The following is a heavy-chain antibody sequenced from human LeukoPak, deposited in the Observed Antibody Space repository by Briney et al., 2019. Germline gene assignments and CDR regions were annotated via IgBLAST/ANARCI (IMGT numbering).Heavy chain of an antibody. Sequence: QPGGSLRLSCAASEFTFSSYAMSWVRQAPGKGLEWVSGISGSGGSTYYADSVKGRFTISRDNSKNTLYLQMNSLRAEDTAVYYCAKGSPAYSSSWKHYFDYWGQGTLVTVSS. CDR1: EFTFSSYA. D-gene: IGHD6-13*01. V-gene: IGHV3-23*01. CDR2: ISGSGGST. CDR3: AKGSPAYSSSWKHYFDY. J-gene: IGHJ4*02.